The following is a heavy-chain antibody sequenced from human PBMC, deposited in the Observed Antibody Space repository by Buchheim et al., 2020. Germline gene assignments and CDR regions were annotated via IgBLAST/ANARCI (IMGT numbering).Heavy chain of an antibody. V-gene: IGHV4-4*02. CDR2: IYHSGST. D-gene: IGHD3-16*01. CDR3: ARVGRYFYDSIDY. J-gene: IGHJ4*02. CDR1: GGSIITSSW. Sequence: QLQLQESGPGLVKPSGTLSLTCVVSGGSIITSSWWSWVRQPPGRGLEWIGEIYHSGSTNYNPSLKSRVTISVDKSKNQFSLKLNSVTAADTAVYYCARVGRYFYDSIDYWGQGTL.